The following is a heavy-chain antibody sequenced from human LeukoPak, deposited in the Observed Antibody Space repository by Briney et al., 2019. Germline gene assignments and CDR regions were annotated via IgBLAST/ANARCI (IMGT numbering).Heavy chain of an antibody. J-gene: IGHJ4*02. D-gene: IGHD3-10*01. Sequence: GGSLRLSCAASGFTFSSYGMHWVRQAPGKGLEWVPFIRYDGSNKYYADSVKGRFTISRDNSKNTLYLQMNSLRAEDTAVYYCAKRGVGNYFDYWGQGTLVTVSS. V-gene: IGHV3-30*02. CDR1: GFTFSSYG. CDR2: IRYDGSNK. CDR3: AKRGVGNYFDY.